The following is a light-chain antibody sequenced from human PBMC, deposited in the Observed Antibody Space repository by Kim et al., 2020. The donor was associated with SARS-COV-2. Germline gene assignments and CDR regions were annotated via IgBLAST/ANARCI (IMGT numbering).Light chain of an antibody. CDR2: EVS. Sequence: GRSVTISCTGTSSDVGGYNYVSWSQHHTGKAPKRMIYEVSKRPSGVPDRFSGSKSGNTASLTVPGLQAEDEAVYYCSSYAGNKKGVFGGGTKLTVL. CDR3: SSYAGNKKGV. J-gene: IGLJ3*02. CDR1: SSDVGGYNY. V-gene: IGLV2-8*01.